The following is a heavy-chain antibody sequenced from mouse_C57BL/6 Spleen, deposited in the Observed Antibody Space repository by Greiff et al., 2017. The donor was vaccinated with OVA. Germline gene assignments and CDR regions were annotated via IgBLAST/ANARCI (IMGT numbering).Heavy chain of an antibody. D-gene: IGHD2-2*01. CDR3: ARTRGYGDYAMDY. V-gene: IGHV1-52*01. Sequence: QVQLQQPGAELVRPGSSVKLSCKASGYTFTSYWMHWVKQRPIQGLEWIGNIDPSDSETHYNQKFKDKATLTVDKSSSTAYLQLSSLTSEDSAVYYCARTRGYGDYAMDYWGQGTSVTVSS. CDR1: GYTFTSYW. J-gene: IGHJ4*01. CDR2: IDPSDSET.